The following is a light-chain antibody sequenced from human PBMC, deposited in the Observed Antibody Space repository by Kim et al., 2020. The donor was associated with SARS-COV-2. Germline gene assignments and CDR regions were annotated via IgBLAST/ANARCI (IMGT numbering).Light chain of an antibody. Sequence: SYELTQPPSVSVSPGQTASITCSGDKLGDKYACWYQQKPGQSPVLVIYQDSKRPSGIPERFSGSNSGNTATLTISGTQAMDEADYCCQAWDRTTVVFGGGTQLTVL. CDR3: QAWDRTTVV. V-gene: IGLV3-1*01. CDR2: QDS. CDR1: KLGDKY. J-gene: IGLJ2*01.